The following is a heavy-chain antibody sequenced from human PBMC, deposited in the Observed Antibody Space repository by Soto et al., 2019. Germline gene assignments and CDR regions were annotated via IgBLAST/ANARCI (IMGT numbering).Heavy chain of an antibody. Sequence: PGGSLRLSCAASGFNVNSDYMNWVRQTPGKGLEWVASIYSGETTYYADSVRGRFTISSDKSKNTLYFQLSSLRIEDTAVYYCTRDGRGLGRLSLFEYWGQGVQVTAPQ. J-gene: IGHJ4*02. CDR2: IYSGETT. CDR1: GFNVNSDY. D-gene: IGHD2-21*02. V-gene: IGHV3-53*01. CDR3: TRDGRGLGRLSLFEY.